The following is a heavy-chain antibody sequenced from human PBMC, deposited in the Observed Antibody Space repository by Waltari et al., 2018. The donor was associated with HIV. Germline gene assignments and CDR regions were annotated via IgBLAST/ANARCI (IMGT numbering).Heavy chain of an antibody. D-gene: IGHD3-10*01. CDR3: AGGEYGSGSYPY. Sequence: QVQLQQWGAGLLKPSETLSLTCAVYGGSFSGYYWSWIRQPPGKGLEWIGEINHSGSTTFNPSLKSRVTISVDTSKNQFSLKLSSVTAADTAVYYCAGGEYGSGSYPYWGQGTLVTVSS. CDR1: GGSFSGYY. CDR2: INHSGST. J-gene: IGHJ4*02. V-gene: IGHV4-34*02.